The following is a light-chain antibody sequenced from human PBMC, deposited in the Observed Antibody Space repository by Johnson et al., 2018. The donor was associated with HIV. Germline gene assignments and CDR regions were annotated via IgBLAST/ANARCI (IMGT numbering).Light chain of an antibody. CDR1: SSNIGNNY. Sequence: QSVLTQPPSVSAAPGQKVTISCSGSSSNIGNNYVSWYQQLPGTAPKLLIYDNNKRPSGIPDRFSGSKSGTSATLGITGLQTGDEAYYYCGTWDSSLSSFDVFGTGTKVTVL. V-gene: IGLV1-51*01. J-gene: IGLJ1*01. CDR3: GTWDSSLSSFDV. CDR2: DNN.